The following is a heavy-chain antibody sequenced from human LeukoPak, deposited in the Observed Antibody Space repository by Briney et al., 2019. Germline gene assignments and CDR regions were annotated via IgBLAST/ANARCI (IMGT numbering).Heavy chain of an antibody. CDR3: AKLMERLADLYYYGMDV. CDR2: ISGSGGST. V-gene: IGHV3-23*01. D-gene: IGHD6-25*01. J-gene: IGHJ6*02. Sequence: PGGSLRLSCAASGFTFSSYAMSWVRQAPGKGLEWVSAISGSGGSTYYADSVKGRFTISRDNSKNTLYLQMNSLRAEDTAVYYCAKLMERLADLYYYGMDVWGQGTTVTVSS. CDR1: GFTFSSYA.